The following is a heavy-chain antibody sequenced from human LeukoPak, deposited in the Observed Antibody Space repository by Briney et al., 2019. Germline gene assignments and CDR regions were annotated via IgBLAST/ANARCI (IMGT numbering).Heavy chain of an antibody. CDR2: IYTSGST. J-gene: IGHJ4*02. D-gene: IGHD2-15*01. CDR1: GGSISSYY. CDR3: ARVVVAATHTFFDY. V-gene: IGHV4-4*07. Sequence: SETLSLTCTVSGGSISSYYWSWIRQPAGKGLEWTGRIYTSGSTNYNPSLKSRVTMSVDTSKNQFSLKLSSVTAADTAVYYCARVVVAATHTFFDYWGQGTLVTVSS.